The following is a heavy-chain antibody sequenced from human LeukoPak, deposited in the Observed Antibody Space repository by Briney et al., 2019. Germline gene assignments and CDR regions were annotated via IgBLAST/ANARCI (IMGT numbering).Heavy chain of an antibody. CDR3: ARPYDYSNYDYYYYMDV. V-gene: IGHV4-38-2*01. CDR1: GYSISSGYY. J-gene: IGHJ6*03. D-gene: IGHD4-11*01. Sequence: PSETLSLTCPVSGYSISSGYYWGWIRQPPGKGLEWIGYIDHSGSTNYNPSLKSRVTISSDTSKNQFSLKLSSVTAADTAVYYSARPYDYSNYDYYYYMDVWGKGTTVTISS. CDR2: IDHSGST.